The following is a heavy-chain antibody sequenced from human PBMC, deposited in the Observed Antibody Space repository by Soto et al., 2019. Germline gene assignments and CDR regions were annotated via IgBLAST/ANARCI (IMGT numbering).Heavy chain of an antibody. CDR1: GYTFTSYG. V-gene: IGHV1-18*01. Sequence: ASVKVSCKASGYTFTSYGISWVRQAPGQGLEWMGWISAYNGNTNYAQKLQGRVTMTTDTSTSTAYMELRSLRSDDTAVYYCARLIAAANAGPPFWFDPWGQGTLVTVSS. J-gene: IGHJ5*02. CDR3: ARLIAAANAGPPFWFDP. CDR2: ISAYNGNT. D-gene: IGHD6-13*01.